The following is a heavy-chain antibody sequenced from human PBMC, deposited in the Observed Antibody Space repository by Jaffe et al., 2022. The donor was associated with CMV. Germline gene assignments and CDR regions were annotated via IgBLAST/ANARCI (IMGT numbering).Heavy chain of an antibody. CDR3: TTDHEVAVAGIDY. CDR2: IKSKTDGGTT. Sequence: EVQLVESGGGLVKPGGSLRLSCAASGFTFSNAWMSWVRQAPGKGLEWVGRIKSKTDGGTTDYAAPVKGRFTISRDDSKNTLYLQMNSLKTEDTAVYYCTTDHEVAVAGIDYWGQGTLVTVSS. J-gene: IGHJ4*02. CDR1: GFTFSNAW. V-gene: IGHV3-15*01. D-gene: IGHD6-19*01.